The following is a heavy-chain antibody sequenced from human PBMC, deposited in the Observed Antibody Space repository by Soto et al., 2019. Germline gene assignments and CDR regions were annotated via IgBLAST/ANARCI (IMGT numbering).Heavy chain of an antibody. CDR1: GGTFSSYA. V-gene: IGHV1-69*13. Sequence: EASVKVSCKASGGTFSSYAISWVRQAPGQGLEWMGGIIPIFGTANYAQKLQRRVTITADESTSTAYMELSSLRSEETAVYYCARDNPSCSGGSCYSFYFDYWGQATLVTVSS. J-gene: IGHJ4*02. D-gene: IGHD2-15*01. CDR3: ARDNPSCSGGSCYSFYFDY. CDR2: IIPIFGTA.